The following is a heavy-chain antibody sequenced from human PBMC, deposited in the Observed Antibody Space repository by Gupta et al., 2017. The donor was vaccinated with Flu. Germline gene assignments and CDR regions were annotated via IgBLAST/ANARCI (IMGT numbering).Heavy chain of an antibody. CDR3: AKNVISGHEPRVYYYYGMDV. Sequence: EVQLLESGGGLVQPGGSLRLSCAASGFTFSSYAMNWVRQAPGNGLEWVSATSGSGGRTYYADSVKGRFTISRDNSKNTLYLQMNSLRAEDTAVYYCAKNVISGHEPRVYYYYGMDVWGQGTTVTVSS. CDR2: TSGSGGRT. D-gene: IGHD5-12*01. J-gene: IGHJ6*02. CDR1: GFTFSSYA. V-gene: IGHV3-23*01.